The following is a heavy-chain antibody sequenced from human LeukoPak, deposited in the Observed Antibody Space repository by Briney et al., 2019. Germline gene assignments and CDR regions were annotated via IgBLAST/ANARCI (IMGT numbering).Heavy chain of an antibody. Sequence: PGGSLRLSCAASGFTFSSYSMNWVRQAPGKGLEWVSSISSSSSYIYYADSVKGRFTISRDNAKNSLYLQMNSLRAEDTAMYYCASKEWFGELPDYWGQGTLVTVSS. CDR2: ISSSSSYI. V-gene: IGHV3-21*01. CDR3: ASKEWFGELPDY. J-gene: IGHJ4*02. D-gene: IGHD3-10*01. CDR1: GFTFSSYS.